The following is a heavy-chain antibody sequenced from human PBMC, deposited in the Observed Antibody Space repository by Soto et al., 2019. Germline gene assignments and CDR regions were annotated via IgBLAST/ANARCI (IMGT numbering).Heavy chain of an antibody. V-gene: IGHV4-30-4*01. CDR2: IYYSGST. Sequence: SETLSLTCTVSVGSISSGDYYWSWIRQPPGKGLEWIGYIYYSGSTYYNPSLKSRVTISVDTSKNQFSLKLSSVTAADTAVYYCARVSTVTTLLYFDYWGQGTLVTVSS. CDR3: ARVSTVTTLLYFDY. D-gene: IGHD4-17*01. J-gene: IGHJ4*02. CDR1: VGSISSGDYY.